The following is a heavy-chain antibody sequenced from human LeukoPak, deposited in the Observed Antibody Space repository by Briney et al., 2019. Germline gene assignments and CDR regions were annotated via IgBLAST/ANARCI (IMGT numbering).Heavy chain of an antibody. CDR1: GFTFSSYW. Sequence: GGSLRLSCAASGFTFSSYWMSWVRQAPGKGLGWVANINPAGSEQYYVDSVKGRFTISRDNAQNSLSLQMNSLRAEDTAVYYCASGLAAPDYWGQGTLVTVSS. CDR3: ASGLAAPDY. D-gene: IGHD6-6*01. J-gene: IGHJ4*02. V-gene: IGHV3-7*05. CDR2: INPAGSEQ.